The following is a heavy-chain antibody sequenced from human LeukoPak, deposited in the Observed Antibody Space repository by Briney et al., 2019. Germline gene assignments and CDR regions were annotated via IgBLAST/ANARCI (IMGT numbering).Heavy chain of an antibody. V-gene: IGHV3-23*01. CDR2: ISGSGGAT. J-gene: IGHJ4*02. CDR3: AKGRAAAGTRYYFDY. Sequence: GGSLRLSCAASGFTFNSYAMTWVRQAPGKGLEWVSLISGSGGATYYADSMKGRFTISRDNSKNTLYLQMNSLRADDTAVYYCAKGRAAAGTRYYFDYWGQGTLVTVSS. CDR1: GFTFNSYA. D-gene: IGHD6-13*01.